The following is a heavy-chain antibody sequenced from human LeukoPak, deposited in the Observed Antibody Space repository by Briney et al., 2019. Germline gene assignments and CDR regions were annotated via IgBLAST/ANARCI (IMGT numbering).Heavy chain of an antibody. D-gene: IGHD6-19*01. J-gene: IGHJ6*03. CDR3: ASLTVAGEYYYYYMDV. CDR2: IYSGGST. Sequence: PGRSLRLSCTASGFTFGDYVMSWVRQAPGKGLEWVSVIYSGGSTYYADSVKGRFTISRDNSKNTLYLQMNSLRAEDTAVYYCASLTVAGEYYYYYMDVWGKGTTVTVSS. CDR1: GFTFGDYV. V-gene: IGHV3-66*01.